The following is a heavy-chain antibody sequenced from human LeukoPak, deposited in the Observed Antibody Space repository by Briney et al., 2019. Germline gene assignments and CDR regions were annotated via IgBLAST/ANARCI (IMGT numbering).Heavy chain of an antibody. CDR2: ISSSSSTI. CDR1: GFTFSSYS. V-gene: IGHV3-48*02. CDR3: AREYYYGSGSYYPYYMDV. J-gene: IGHJ6*03. Sequence: GGSLRLSCAASGFTFSSYSMNWVRQAPGKGLEWVSYISSSSSTIYYADSVKGRFTISRDNAKNSLYLQMNSLRDEDTAVYYCAREYYYGSGSYYPYYMDVWGKGTTVTVSS. D-gene: IGHD3-10*01.